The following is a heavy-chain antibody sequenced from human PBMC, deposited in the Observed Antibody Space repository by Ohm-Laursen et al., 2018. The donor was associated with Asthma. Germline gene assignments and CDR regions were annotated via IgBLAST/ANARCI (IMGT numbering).Heavy chain of an antibody. CDR1: GGSISSGGYY. V-gene: IGHV4-31*03. D-gene: IGHD3-22*01. CDR3: ARGESTYYYDSSGYYYKYYYGMDV. CDR2: IYHSGSA. Sequence: TLSLTCTVSGGSISSGGYYWSWVRQYPGKGLEWIGYIYHSGSAYYNPSLESRLTMSVDTSQNHFSLKLRSVTAADTAVYYCARGESTYYYDSSGYYYKYYYGMDVWGQGTTVTVSS. J-gene: IGHJ6*02.